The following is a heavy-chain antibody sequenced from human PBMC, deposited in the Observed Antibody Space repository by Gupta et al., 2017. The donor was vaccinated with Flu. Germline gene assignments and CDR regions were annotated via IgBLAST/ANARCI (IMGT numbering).Heavy chain of an antibody. J-gene: IGHJ4*02. V-gene: IGHV3-7*02. CDR2: IKQDGSEK. Sequence: EVQLVEYGGGLVQPGGSLSLSCAASGFTFSSYWMSWVRQAPGKGLEWVANIKQDGSEKYYVDSVKGRFTISRDNAKNSLYLQMNSLRAEDTAVYYCASSIRRPGVYYFDYWGQGTLVTVSS. CDR1: GFTFSSYW. CDR3: ASSIRRPGVYYFDY. D-gene: IGHD4-17*01.